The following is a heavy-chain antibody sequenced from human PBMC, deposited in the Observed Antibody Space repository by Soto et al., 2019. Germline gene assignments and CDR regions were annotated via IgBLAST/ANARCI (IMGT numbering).Heavy chain of an antibody. V-gene: IGHV4-31*03. CDR3: ASTEDFFDY. Sequence: SETLSLTCSVSGVSLTSGTYYRSWIRQHPGKGLEWIGYIFYSGSTDYNPSLKSRVNISVDTSKNQFSLKLSSVTAADTAVYYCASTEDFFDYWGQGTLVTVSS. J-gene: IGHJ4*02. CDR2: IFYSGST. CDR1: GVSLTSGTYY.